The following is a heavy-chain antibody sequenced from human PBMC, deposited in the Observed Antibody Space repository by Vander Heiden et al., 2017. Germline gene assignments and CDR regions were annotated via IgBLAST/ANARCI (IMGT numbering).Heavy chain of an antibody. D-gene: IGHD6-6*01. CDR3: ARALYGSSYLGMDV. CDR1: GGHFSGYY. J-gene: IGHJ6*02. V-gene: IGHV4-34*01. Sequence: QVQLQQWGAGLWKPSETLSLTCAVYGGHFSGYYWSWIRQPPGKGLEWIGEINHSGSTNYNSSLKSRVTISVDTSKNQFSLKLSSAPAADTAVYYCARALYGSSYLGMDVWGQWSTV. CDR2: INHSGST.